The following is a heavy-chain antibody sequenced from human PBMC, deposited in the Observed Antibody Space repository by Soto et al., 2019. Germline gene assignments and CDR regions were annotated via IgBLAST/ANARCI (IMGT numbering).Heavy chain of an antibody. Sequence: QVQLVESGGAVVQPGRSLRLSCAASEFTFSSYVMHWVRQAPGKGLEWVAVISSDGSNKYYADSVKGRFTVSRDNSKYTLFLQMNSLRAEDTAMYYCARPRQYYDSRAFFNWGQGTLVTVSS. J-gene: IGHJ4*02. CDR2: ISSDGSNK. CDR1: EFTFSSYV. CDR3: ARPRQYYDSRAFFN. V-gene: IGHV3-30-3*01. D-gene: IGHD3-22*01.